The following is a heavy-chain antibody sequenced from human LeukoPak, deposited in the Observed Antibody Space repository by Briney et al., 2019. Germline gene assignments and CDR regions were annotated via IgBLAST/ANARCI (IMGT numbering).Heavy chain of an antibody. CDR3: ARRADSSGWYRVFDI. CDR2: IYPGDSET. J-gene: IGHJ3*02. CDR1: GYSFTSYW. D-gene: IGHD6-13*01. Sequence: GESLKISCKGSGYSFTSYWIAWVRQMPGKGLEWMGIIYPGDSETRYSPSFQGQVTISVDKSITTAYLQWSSLKASDTAMYYCARRADSSGWYRVFDICGQGTMVTVSS. V-gene: IGHV5-51*01.